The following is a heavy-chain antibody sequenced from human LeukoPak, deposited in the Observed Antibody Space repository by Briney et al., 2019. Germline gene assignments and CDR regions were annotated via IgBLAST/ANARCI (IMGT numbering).Heavy chain of an antibody. CDR3: ARHSRYFDWLLSGNWFDP. CDR2: IYYSGST. V-gene: IGHV4-39*01. Sequence: SETLSLTCTVSGGSISSSSYYWGWIRQPPGKGLEWIGSIYYSGSTYYNPSLKSRVTISVDTSKNQFSLRLSSVTAADTAVYYCARHSRYFDWLLSGNWFDPWGQGTLVTVSS. J-gene: IGHJ5*02. CDR1: GGSISSSSYY. D-gene: IGHD3-9*01.